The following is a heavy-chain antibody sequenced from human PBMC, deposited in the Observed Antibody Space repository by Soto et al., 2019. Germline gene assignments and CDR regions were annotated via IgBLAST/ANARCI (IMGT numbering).Heavy chain of an antibody. CDR2: ISSNSAYI. J-gene: IGHJ5*02. CDR1: GFTFRSFT. V-gene: IGHV3-21*01. CDR3: TRDASRDSSARGWFDP. D-gene: IGHD6-13*01. Sequence: GGSLRLSCAASGFTFRSFTMDWVRQAPGKGLEWVSTISSNSAYIYYTDALRGRFTISRDNAKNSLHLQMNSLRAEDTAVYYCTRDASRDSSARGWFDPWGPGTLVTVYS.